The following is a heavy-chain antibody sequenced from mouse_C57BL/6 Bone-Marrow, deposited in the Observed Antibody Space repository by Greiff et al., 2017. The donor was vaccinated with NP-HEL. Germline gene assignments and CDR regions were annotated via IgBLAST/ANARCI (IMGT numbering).Heavy chain of an antibody. V-gene: IGHV5-12*01. Sequence: EVQGVESGGGLVQPGGSLKLSCAASGFTFSDYYMYWVRQTPEKRLEWVAYISNGGGSTYYPDTVKGRFTISRDNAKNTLYLQMSRLKSEDTAMYYCATVYDGYYRLAYWGQGTLVTVSA. D-gene: IGHD2-3*01. J-gene: IGHJ3*01. CDR3: ATVYDGYYRLAY. CDR1: GFTFSDYY. CDR2: ISNGGGST.